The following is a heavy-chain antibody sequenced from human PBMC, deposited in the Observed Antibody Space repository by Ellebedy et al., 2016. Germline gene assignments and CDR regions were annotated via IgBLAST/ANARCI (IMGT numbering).Heavy chain of an antibody. Sequence: GESLKISCTASGFAFGDYAMNWFRQAPGKGLEWVGFIRSNTYGGTTEYAASVKGRFTISRDDSKSIAYLQMNSLKSEDTAVYYCTRGGVFDSRGYSDAFDIWGQGTMVTVSS. V-gene: IGHV3-49*03. D-gene: IGHD3-22*01. J-gene: IGHJ3*02. CDR3: TRGGVFDSRGYSDAFDI. CDR1: GFAFGDYA. CDR2: IRSNTYGGTT.